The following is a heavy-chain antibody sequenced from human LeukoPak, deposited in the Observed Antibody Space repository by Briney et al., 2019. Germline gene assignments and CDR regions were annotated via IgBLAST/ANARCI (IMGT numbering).Heavy chain of an antibody. D-gene: IGHD4-23*01. V-gene: IGHV6-1*01. CDR3: ARSGGHDAFDI. J-gene: IGHJ3*02. Sequence: SQTLSLTCAISGDSVSSYSAAWSWIRQSPSRGLEWLGRTYYKSKWYNDYAVSVKSRITINPDTSKNQFSLQLTSVTPEDTAVYYCARSGGHDAFDIWGQGTMVTVSS. CDR1: GDSVSSYSAA. CDR2: TYYKSKWYN.